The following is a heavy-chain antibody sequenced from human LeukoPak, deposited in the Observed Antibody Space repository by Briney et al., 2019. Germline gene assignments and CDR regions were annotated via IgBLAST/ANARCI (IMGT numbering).Heavy chain of an antibody. Sequence: PSQTLSLTCTVSGGSISSYYWSWIRQPPGKGLEWIGYIYYSGSTNYNPSLKRRVTISVATSKNQFSLKLSSVTAADTAVYYCARDSSGYSIDYWGQGTLVTVSS. J-gene: IGHJ4*02. CDR3: ARDSSGYSIDY. V-gene: IGHV4-59*01. D-gene: IGHD3-22*01. CDR2: IYYSGST. CDR1: GGSISSYY.